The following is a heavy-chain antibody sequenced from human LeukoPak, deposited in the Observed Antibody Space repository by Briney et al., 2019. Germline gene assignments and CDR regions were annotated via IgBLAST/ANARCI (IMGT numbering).Heavy chain of an antibody. J-gene: IGHJ4*02. CDR3: ARLRWSGYCPVDY. Sequence: SETLSLTCTDSGGSISSSSYYWGWIRQSPGKGLEWIGSISYSGSTYYNPSLKSRVTISVDTSKNQFSLKLSSVTAADTAVYYCARLRWSGYCPVDYWGQGALVTVSS. D-gene: IGHD3-3*01. V-gene: IGHV4-39*01. CDR1: GGSISSSSYY. CDR2: ISYSGST.